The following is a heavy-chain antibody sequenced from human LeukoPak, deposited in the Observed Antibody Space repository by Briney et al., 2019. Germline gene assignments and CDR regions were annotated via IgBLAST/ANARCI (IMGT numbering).Heavy chain of an antibody. CDR2: IIAYNGDT. V-gene: IGHV1-18*01. J-gene: IGHJ4*02. CDR1: GYTFSGYA. D-gene: IGHD3-16*01. Sequence: ASVKVSCKASGYTFSGYALSWVRQAPGQGLEWMGWIIAYNGDTVYAQNLQGRLTMTTDTSTSTAYMELRTLRSDDTAVYFCARLGTDYWGQGTLVVVSS. CDR3: ARLGTDY.